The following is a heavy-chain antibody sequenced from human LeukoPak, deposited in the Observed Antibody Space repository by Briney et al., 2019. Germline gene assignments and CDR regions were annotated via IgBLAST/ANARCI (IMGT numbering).Heavy chain of an antibody. CDR1: GGSISSHY. D-gene: IGHD3-3*01. CDR2: IYYSGST. Sequence: SETLSLTCTVSGGSISSHYWSWIRQPPGKGLEWIGYIYYSGSTNYNPSLKGRVTISVDTSKNQFSLKLSSVTAADTAVYYCARDPRLYGGAFDIWGQGTMVTVSS. J-gene: IGHJ3*02. CDR3: ARDPRLYGGAFDI. V-gene: IGHV4-59*11.